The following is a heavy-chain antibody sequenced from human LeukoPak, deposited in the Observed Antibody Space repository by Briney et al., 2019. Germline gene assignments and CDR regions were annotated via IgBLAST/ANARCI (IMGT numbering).Heavy chain of an antibody. V-gene: IGHV1-18*01. D-gene: IGHD3-22*01. CDR1: GYTFTSYG. CDR3: ARDFHYYDETGGEDAFDI. J-gene: IGHJ3*02. Sequence: ASVKVSCKASGYTFTSYGISWVRQAPGQGLEWMGWISAYNGNTNYAQKLQGRVTMTTDTSTSTAYMELRSLRSDDTAVYYCARDFHYYDETGGEDAFDIWGQGTMVTVSS. CDR2: ISAYNGNT.